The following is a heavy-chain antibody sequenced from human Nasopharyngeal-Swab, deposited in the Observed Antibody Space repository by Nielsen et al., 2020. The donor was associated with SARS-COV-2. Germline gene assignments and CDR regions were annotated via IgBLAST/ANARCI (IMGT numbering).Heavy chain of an antibody. J-gene: IGHJ4*02. D-gene: IGHD3-9*01. V-gene: IGHV3-21*01. Sequence: GEYLKLYCAASGFTFSSYSMNWVRQAPGKGLESVSSISSSSSYLYYADSVKGRFTISRDHSKNSLYLQMNSLRAEDTAVSYCARRYFDWSDYWGQGTLVTVSS. CDR2: ISSSSSYL. CDR1: GFTFSSYS. CDR3: ARRYFDWSDY.